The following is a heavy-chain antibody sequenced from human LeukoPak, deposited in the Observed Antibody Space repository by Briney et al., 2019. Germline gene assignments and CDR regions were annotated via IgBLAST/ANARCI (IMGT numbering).Heavy chain of an antibody. D-gene: IGHD5-18*01. CDR1: GGSISSSTYY. J-gene: IGHJ4*02. CDR3: ARHPGYSYAIDY. V-gene: IGHV4-39*01. CDR2: FYYSGNT. Sequence: SETLSLTCTVSGGSISSSTYYWGWVRQPPGMGLEWIGTFYYSGNTYYNSSLKSRLTISVDTSKNQFSLKLSSATVADTAVYYCARHPGYSYAIDYWGQGTLVTVSS.